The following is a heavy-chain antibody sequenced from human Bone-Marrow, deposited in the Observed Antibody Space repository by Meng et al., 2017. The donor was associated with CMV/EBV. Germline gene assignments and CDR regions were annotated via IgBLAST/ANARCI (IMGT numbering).Heavy chain of an antibody. Sequence: GESLKISCAASGFTFSNAWMSWVRQAPGKGLEWVSSISSSSSYIYYADSVKGRFTISRDNAKNSLYLQMNSLRAEDTAVYYCAREGFFGVVTPAPFDYWGQGTLVTVSS. J-gene: IGHJ4*02. CDR1: GFTFSNAW. CDR3: AREGFFGVVTPAPFDY. V-gene: IGHV3-21*01. CDR2: ISSSSSYI. D-gene: IGHD3-3*01.